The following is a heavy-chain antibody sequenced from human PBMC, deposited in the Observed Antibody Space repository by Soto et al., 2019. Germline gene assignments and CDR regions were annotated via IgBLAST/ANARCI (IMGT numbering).Heavy chain of an antibody. CDR2: INQDGSEI. V-gene: IGHV3-7*01. J-gene: IGHJ4*02. D-gene: IGHD3-10*01. CDR3: VRAVASAGSY. Sequence: EVQLVESGGGLVQPGGSLRLSCADSGFTLSSFWMNWVRQAPGKGLEWVANINQDGSEIYYVDSVKGRFTISRDNAKNSLYLQMISLRVEDTAVYYCVRAVASAGSYWGQGTLVTVSS. CDR1: GFTLSSFW.